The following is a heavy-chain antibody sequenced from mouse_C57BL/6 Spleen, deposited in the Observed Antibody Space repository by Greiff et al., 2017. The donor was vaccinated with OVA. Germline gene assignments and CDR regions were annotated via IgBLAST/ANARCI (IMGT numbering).Heavy chain of an antibody. V-gene: IGHV14-1*01. CDR3: TSGCSSYFDY. D-gene: IGHD1-1*01. J-gene: IGHJ2*01. CDR2: IEPGDGDT. CDR1: GFTITAYY. Sequence: VQLQQSRAELVRPGASVKLSCTASGFTITAYYMHWVQQRPEQGLEWIGRIEPGDGDTEYAPKFQGKATMTADPSSNTSYLQLSSLTSEDTAVYYCTSGCSSYFDYWGQGTTLTVSS.